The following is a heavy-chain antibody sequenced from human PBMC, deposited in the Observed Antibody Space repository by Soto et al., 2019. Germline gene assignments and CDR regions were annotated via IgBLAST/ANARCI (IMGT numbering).Heavy chain of an antibody. CDR2: ISYDGSNK. Sequence: QVQLVESGGGVVQPGRSLRLSCAASGFTFSSYAMHWVRQAPGKGLEWVAVISYDGSNKYYADSVKGRFTISRDNSKNTLYLQMNSLRAEDTAVYYCARDLTAAAAEDYYYYSGMDVWGQGTTVTVSS. D-gene: IGHD6-13*01. J-gene: IGHJ6*02. V-gene: IGHV3-30-3*01. CDR1: GFTFSSYA. CDR3: ARDLTAAAAEDYYYYSGMDV.